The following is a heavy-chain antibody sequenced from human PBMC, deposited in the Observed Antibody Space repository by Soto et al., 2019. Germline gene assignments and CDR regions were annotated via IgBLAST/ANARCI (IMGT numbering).Heavy chain of an antibody. Sequence: SETLSLTCAVYGGSFSGYYWSWIRQPPGKGLEWIGEINQSGGTNYNPSLKSRVTISVDTSENQFSLKLSSVTAADTAVYYCARTYSSSWSPFDYWGQGTLVTVS. D-gene: IGHD6-13*01. CDR2: INQSGGT. V-gene: IGHV4-34*01. CDR3: ARTYSSSWSPFDY. J-gene: IGHJ4*02. CDR1: GGSFSGYY.